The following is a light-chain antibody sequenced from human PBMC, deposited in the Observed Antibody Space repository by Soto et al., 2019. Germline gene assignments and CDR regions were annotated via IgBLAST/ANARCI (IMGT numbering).Light chain of an antibody. J-gene: IGLJ3*02. CDR2: DVS. CDR3: SSYTSSSTGV. CDR1: SSDVGGYNY. Sequence: QSALTQPASVSGSPGQSITISCTGTSSDVGGYNYVSWYQQHPGKAPKLMIYDVSNRPSGVSNRFSGSKSGNTASLTISWLQSEYEADYYCSSYTSSSTGVFGGGTKLTAL. V-gene: IGLV2-14*01.